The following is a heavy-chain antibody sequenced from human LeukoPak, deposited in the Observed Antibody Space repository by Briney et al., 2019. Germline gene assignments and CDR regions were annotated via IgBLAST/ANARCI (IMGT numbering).Heavy chain of an antibody. CDR1: GYTFTSYA. Sequence: ASVKVSCKASGYTFTSYAMHWVRQAPGQRLEWMGWIYAGNGNTKYSQKFQGRVTITRDTSASTAYMELSSLRSEDTAVYYCASGPWNYYDSSGYDYWGQGTLVTVSS. CDR3: ASGPWNYYDSSGYDY. V-gene: IGHV1-3*01. J-gene: IGHJ4*02. D-gene: IGHD3-22*01. CDR2: IYAGNGNT.